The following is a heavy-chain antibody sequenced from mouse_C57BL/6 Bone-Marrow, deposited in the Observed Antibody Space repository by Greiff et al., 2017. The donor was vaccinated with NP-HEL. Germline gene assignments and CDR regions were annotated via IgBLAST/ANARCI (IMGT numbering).Heavy chain of an antibody. V-gene: IGHV1-26*01. CDR3: ARRNRPYYYGSPYYAMDY. CDR2: INPNNGGT. CDR1: GYTFTDYY. J-gene: IGHJ4*01. Sequence: VQLQQSGPELVKPGASVKISCKASGYTFTDYYMNWVKQSHGKSLEWIGDINPNNGGTSYNQKFKGKATLTVDKSSSTAYMELRSLTAEDSAVYYCARRNRPYYYGSPYYAMDYWGQGTSVTVSS. D-gene: IGHD1-1*01.